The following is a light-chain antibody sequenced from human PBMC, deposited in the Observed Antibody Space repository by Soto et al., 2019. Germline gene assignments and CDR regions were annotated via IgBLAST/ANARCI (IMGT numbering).Light chain of an antibody. CDR3: AAWDDSLRGRV. CDR1: SSNVGVNF. CDR2: RND. J-gene: IGLJ1*01. Sequence: QSVLTQPPSASGTPGQRVTISCSGSSSNVGVNFVYWYQHLPGTAPKLLIYRNDQRPSGVPDRFSGSKSGTSSSLAISGLRYEDEADYYCAAWDDSLRGRVFGKGTKVTVL. V-gene: IGLV1-47*01.